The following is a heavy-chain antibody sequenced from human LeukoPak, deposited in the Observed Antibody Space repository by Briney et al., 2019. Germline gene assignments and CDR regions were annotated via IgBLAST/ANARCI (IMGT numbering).Heavy chain of an antibody. J-gene: IGHJ4*02. Sequence: SETLSLTCAVYGGSFSGYYWSWIRRPPGKGLEWIGEINHSGSTNYNPSLKSRVTLSVDTSKNQFSLKLSSVTAADTAVYYCARGPFKWDYWGQGTLVTVSS. CDR1: GGSFSGYY. CDR3: ARGPFKWDY. D-gene: IGHD1-26*01. CDR2: INHSGST. V-gene: IGHV4-34*01.